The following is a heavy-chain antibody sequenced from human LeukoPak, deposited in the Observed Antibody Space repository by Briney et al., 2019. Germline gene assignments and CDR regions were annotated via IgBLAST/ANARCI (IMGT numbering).Heavy chain of an antibody. V-gene: IGHV3-30*04. CDR3: ARASLDWNDQDY. CDR2: ISYDGSNK. J-gene: IGHJ4*02. CDR1: GFTFSSYA. Sequence: PGRSPRLSCAASGFTFSSYAMHWVRQAPGKGLEWVAVISYDGSNKYYADSVKGRFTISRGNSKNTLYLQMNSLRAEDTAVYYCARASLDWNDQDYWGQGTLVTVSS. D-gene: IGHD1-1*01.